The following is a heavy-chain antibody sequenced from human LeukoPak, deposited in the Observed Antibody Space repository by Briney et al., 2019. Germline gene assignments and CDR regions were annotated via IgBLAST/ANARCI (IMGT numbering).Heavy chain of an antibody. J-gene: IGHJ5*02. CDR2: IKPDGGEK. Sequence: GGSLRLSCAASGFTFSSYMMTWVRQAPGKGLEWVANIKPDGGEKFYVDSVRGRFTISRDNARNSLYLQMDSLRAEDTAVYYCARDQRSESYYPWGWFDPWGQGTLVTVSS. V-gene: IGHV3-7*01. CDR3: ARDQRSESYYPWGWFDP. CDR1: GFTFSSYM. D-gene: IGHD1-26*01.